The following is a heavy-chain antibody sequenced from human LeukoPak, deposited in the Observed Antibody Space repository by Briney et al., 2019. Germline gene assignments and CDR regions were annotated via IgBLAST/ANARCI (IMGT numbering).Heavy chain of an antibody. D-gene: IGHD3-3*01. CDR3: AGTLTILGVVMTHTFDP. V-gene: IGHV3-7*01. CDR2: IKQDGSEK. Sequence: PGGSLRLSCAASGFTFSSYWMSWVRQAPGKGLEWVANIKQDGSEKYYVDSVKGRFTISRDNAKNSLYLQMNSLRAEDTAVYYCAGTLTILGVVMTHTFDPWGQGTLVTVSS. J-gene: IGHJ5*02. CDR1: GFTFSSYW.